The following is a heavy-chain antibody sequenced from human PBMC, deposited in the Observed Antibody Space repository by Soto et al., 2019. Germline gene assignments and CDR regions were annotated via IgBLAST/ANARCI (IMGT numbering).Heavy chain of an antibody. V-gene: IGHV1-69*13. D-gene: IGHD6-13*01. J-gene: IGHJ4*02. CDR2: IIPIFGTA. Sequence: SAKVSCKASGGTFSSDAISWVRLAPGQGLEWVGGIIPIFGTANYAQKFQGRVTITADECPSTAYMEPSSLRSEDTAVYYCARSPPQCYDDSRDPPPFWGQRALVPGS. CDR3: ARSPPQCYDDSRDPPPF. CDR1: GGTFSSDA.